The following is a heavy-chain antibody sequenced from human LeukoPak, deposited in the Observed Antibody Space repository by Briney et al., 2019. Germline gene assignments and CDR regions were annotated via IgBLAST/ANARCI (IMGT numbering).Heavy chain of an antibody. CDR3: TTGIRGD. J-gene: IGHJ4*02. CDR2: IQSKTDGGKT. Sequence: GGSLRLSCAASGFTFSSYGMNWVRQAPGKGLEWVGRIQSKTDGGKTDYAAPVKGRFTISRDDSKNTLYLQMNSLKTEDTAIYYCTTGIRGDWGQGTLVTVSS. V-gene: IGHV3-15*07. CDR1: GFTFSSYG. D-gene: IGHD3-3*02.